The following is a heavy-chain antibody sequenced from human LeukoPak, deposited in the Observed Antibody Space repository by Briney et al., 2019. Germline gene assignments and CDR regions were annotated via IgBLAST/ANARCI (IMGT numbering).Heavy chain of an antibody. CDR3: AKVMAAVAGSNAFDI. J-gene: IGHJ3*02. Sequence: GGSLRLSCVASGFTFSSYGMHWVRQAPGKGLEWVAFIRYDGSNKYYADSVKGRFTISRDNSKNTLYLQMNSLRAEDTAVYYCAKVMAAVAGSNAFDIWGQGTMVTVSS. CDR1: GFTFSSYG. V-gene: IGHV3-30*02. D-gene: IGHD6-19*01. CDR2: IRYDGSNK.